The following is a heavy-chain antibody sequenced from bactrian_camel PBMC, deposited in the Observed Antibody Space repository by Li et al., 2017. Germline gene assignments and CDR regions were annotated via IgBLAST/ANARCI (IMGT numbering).Heavy chain of an antibody. CDR1: GSTVRPSR. CDR2: TGSDGPT. CDR3: AATMGDYALGVSLSPGKCEETDFGW. V-gene: IGHV3S68*01. Sequence: HVQLVESGGGSVQAGGALRLSCVASGSTVRPSRMGWFRRAPGKEREGVACTGSDGPTTYADSVKGRFTISEDNAKHTLYLQMDSLKPEDTAMYYCAATMGDYALGVSLSPGKCEETDFGWWGQGTQVTVS. D-gene: IGHD5*01. J-gene: IGHJ6*01.